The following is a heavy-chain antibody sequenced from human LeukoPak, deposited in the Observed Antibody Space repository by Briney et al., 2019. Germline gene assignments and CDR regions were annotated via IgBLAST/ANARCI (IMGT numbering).Heavy chain of an antibody. CDR1: VGTFSSYA. CDR2: IIPIFGTA. Sequence: SVKVSCKASVGTFSSYAISWVRQAPGQGLEWMGGIIPIFGTANYAQKFQGRVTITADKSTSTAYMELSSLRSEDTAVYYCARHITMVRGVIGSYYYYGVDVWGKGTTVTVSS. CDR3: ARHITMVRGVIGSYYYYGVDV. D-gene: IGHD3-10*01. J-gene: IGHJ6*04. V-gene: IGHV1-69*06.